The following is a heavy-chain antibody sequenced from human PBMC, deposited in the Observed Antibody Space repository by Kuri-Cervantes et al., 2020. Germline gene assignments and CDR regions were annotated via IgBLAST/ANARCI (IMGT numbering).Heavy chain of an antibody. CDR1: GFTFSSYS. D-gene: IGHD3-10*01. V-gene: IGHV3-48*02. Sequence: GESLKISCAASGFTFSSYSMNWVRQAPGKGLEWVSYVSSSSSTIYYADSVKGRFTISRDNAKNSLYLQMNSLRDEDTAVYYCARDPDKLLWFGELLYPTYYYYGMDVRGQGTTVTVSS. J-gene: IGHJ6*02. CDR3: ARDPDKLLWFGELLYPTYYYYGMDV. CDR2: VSSSSSTI.